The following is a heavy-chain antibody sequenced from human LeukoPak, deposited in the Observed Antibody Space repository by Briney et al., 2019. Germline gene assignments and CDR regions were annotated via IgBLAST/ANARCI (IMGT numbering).Heavy chain of an antibody. Sequence: SETLSLTCIVSGDSITSDYWRWIRQSPGKGLEWIGYINYSGNSEYNPSLKSRVTISVDTSKNQFSLNLRPVTAADTGVYYCARAVYTSARYGGTARNYYYYFDFWGKGTSVTVSS. V-gene: IGHV4-59*01. D-gene: IGHD6-19*01. CDR3: ARAVYTSARYGGTARNYYYYFDF. CDR2: INYSGNS. CDR1: GDSITSDY. J-gene: IGHJ6*03.